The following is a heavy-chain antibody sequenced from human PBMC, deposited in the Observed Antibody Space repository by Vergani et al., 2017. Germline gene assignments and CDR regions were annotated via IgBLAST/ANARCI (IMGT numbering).Heavy chain of an antibody. CDR1: GGSFSGYY. CDR2: INHSGST. D-gene: IGHD1-26*01. J-gene: IGHJ6*02. Sequence: QVQLQQWGAGLLKPSETLSLTCAVYGGSFSGYYWSWIRQPPGKGLEWIGEINHSGSTNYNPSLKSRVTISVDTSKNQFSLKLSAVTAADTAVYYCAGGRGRGYSGDGRYYPGIDVWGQGTPVTVSS. V-gene: IGHV4-34*01. CDR3: AGGRGRGYSGDGRYYPGIDV.